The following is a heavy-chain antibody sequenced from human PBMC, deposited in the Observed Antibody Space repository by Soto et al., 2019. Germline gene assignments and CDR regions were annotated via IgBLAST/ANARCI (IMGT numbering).Heavy chain of an antibody. Sequence: QVQLVESGGGVVQPGRSLRLSCAASGFTFSSYGMHWVRQAPGKGLEWVAVISYDGSNKYYADSVKGRFTISRDNSKNTLYLQMNSLRAEDTAVYYCAKGGVVPAALYSSSSRAFYYYYMDVWGKGTTVTVSS. CDR2: ISYDGSNK. CDR3: AKGGVVPAALYSSSSRAFYYYYMDV. D-gene: IGHD2-2*01. J-gene: IGHJ6*03. V-gene: IGHV3-30*18. CDR1: GFTFSSYG.